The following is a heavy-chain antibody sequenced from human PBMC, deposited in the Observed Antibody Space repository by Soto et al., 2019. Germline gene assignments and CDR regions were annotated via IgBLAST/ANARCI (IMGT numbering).Heavy chain of an antibody. V-gene: IGHV2-5*02. J-gene: IGHJ4*02. D-gene: IGHD6-19*01. CDR3: AHSVADGKQWLAQYYFDY. CDR2: IYWDDDK. CDR1: GFSLSTSGVG. Sequence: SGPTLVQPTQTLTLTCTFSGFSLSTSGVGVGWIRQPPGKALEWLALIYWDDDKRYSPSLKSRLTITKDTSKNQVVLTMTNMDPVDTATYYCAHSVADGKQWLAQYYFDYWGQGTLVTVSS.